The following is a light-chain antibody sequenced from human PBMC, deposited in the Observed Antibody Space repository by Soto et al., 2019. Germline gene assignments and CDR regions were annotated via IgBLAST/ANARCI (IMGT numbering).Light chain of an antibody. CDR2: EVT. CDR3: SSFTSTSTRL. J-gene: IGLJ1*01. V-gene: IGLV2-14*01. CDR1: SSDIGSYDY. Sequence: QSALTQPASVSGSPGQSITISCTGTSSDIGSYDYVSCYQQHPGKAPNLIIYEVTDRPSGVSNRFSGSKSGNTASLTISGLQAEDEADYYCSSFTSTSTRLFGSGTKLTVL.